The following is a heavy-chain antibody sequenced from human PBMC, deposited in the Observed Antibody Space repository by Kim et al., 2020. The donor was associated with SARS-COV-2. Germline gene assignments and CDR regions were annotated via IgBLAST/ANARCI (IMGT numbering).Heavy chain of an antibody. Sequence: ASVKVSCKASGYTFTSYGISWVRQAPGQGLEWMGWISAYNGNTNYAQKLQGRVTMTTDTSTSTAYMELRSLRSDDTAVYYCARHGEYSGYDYYFDYWGQGTLVTVSS. CDR2: ISAYNGNT. D-gene: IGHD5-12*01. CDR1: GYTFTSYG. J-gene: IGHJ4*02. CDR3: ARHGEYSGYDYYFDY. V-gene: IGHV1-18*04.